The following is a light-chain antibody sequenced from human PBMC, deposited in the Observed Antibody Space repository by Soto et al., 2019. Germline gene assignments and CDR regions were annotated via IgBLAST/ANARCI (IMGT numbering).Light chain of an antibody. J-gene: IGKJ1*01. CDR1: QSVSSSY. Sequence: ELVLTQSPGTLSLSPGERATLSCRASQSVSSSYLVWYQQKPGPAPRPLIYGASSRAIGIPDRFSGSGSGTDFTLTISRLEPEDFAVYYCQQYGSSPWTFGQGTKVEIK. V-gene: IGKV3-20*01. CDR3: QQYGSSPWT. CDR2: GAS.